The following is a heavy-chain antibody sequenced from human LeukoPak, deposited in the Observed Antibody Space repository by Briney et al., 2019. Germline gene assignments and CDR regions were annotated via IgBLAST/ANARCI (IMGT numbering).Heavy chain of an antibody. J-gene: IGHJ4*02. Sequence: PGGSLRLSCAASGFTFSSYALSWVRQAPGKGLEWVSAISASGGSTYYADSVKGRFTISRDNSKNTLYLQMNSLRAEDTAVYSCARAPVDCVWYFDFWGQGTLVTVSS. CDR2: ISASGGST. CDR1: GFTFSSYA. D-gene: IGHD2-21*02. V-gene: IGHV3-23*01. CDR3: ARAPVDCVWYFDF.